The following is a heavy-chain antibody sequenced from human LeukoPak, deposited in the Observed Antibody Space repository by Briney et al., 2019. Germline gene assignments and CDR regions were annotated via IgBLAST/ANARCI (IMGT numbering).Heavy chain of an antibody. D-gene: IGHD6-19*01. V-gene: IGHV4-59*08. CDR1: GDSISSYY. CDR3: ARQAVAGTIRYFDL. CDR2: IYYSGST. J-gene: IGHJ2*01. Sequence: SETLSLTCTVSGDSISSYYWSWIRQPPGKGLEWIGYIYYSGSTNYNPSLKSRVTISVDTSKNQFSLKLSSVTAADTAVYYCARQAVAGTIRYFDLWGRGTLFTVSS.